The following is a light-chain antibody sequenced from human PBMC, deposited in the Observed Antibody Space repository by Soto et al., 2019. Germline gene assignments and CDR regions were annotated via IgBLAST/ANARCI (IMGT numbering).Light chain of an antibody. J-gene: IGLJ1*01. CDR2: EVS. CDR1: SRDVGGYNF. CDR3: SSYTSTNTQV. V-gene: IGLV2-14*01. Sequence: ALTQPASVSGSPGQSISISCTGTSRDVGGYNFVSWYQQHPGKAPKLMIYEVSNRPSGVSNRFSGSKSGNTASVTISGLQAEDEADYYCSSYTSTNTQVFGTGTKVTVL.